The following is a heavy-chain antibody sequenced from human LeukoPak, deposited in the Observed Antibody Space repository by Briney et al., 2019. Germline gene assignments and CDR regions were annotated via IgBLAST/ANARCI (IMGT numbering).Heavy chain of an antibody. J-gene: IGHJ4*02. CDR2: ISGSGNGFSI. CDR1: GFVFTIYT. Sequence: GGSLRLSCSASGFVFTIYTMYWVRQAPGKGPEYVSTISGSGNGFSIYYADSVKGRFTISRDNSKNTLYLQMNSLRAEDTALYYCARDKSGGAARYFDYWGQGALVTVSS. D-gene: IGHD6-6*01. CDR3: ARDKSGGAARYFDY. V-gene: IGHV3-64*04.